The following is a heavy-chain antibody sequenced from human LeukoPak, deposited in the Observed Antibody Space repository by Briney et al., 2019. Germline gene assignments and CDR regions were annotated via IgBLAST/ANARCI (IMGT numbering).Heavy chain of an antibody. J-gene: IGHJ3*02. CDR1: GYTFTSYA. D-gene: IGHD3-9*01. V-gene: IGHV7-4-1*02. Sequence: ASVKVSCKASGYTFTSYAMNWVRQAPGQGLEWMGWINTNTGNPTYAQGFTGRFVFSLDTSVSTAYLQISSLKAEDTAVYYCARDLHYDILTGYYNSAFDIWGQGTMVTVSS. CDR3: ARDLHYDILTGYYNSAFDI. CDR2: INTNTGNP.